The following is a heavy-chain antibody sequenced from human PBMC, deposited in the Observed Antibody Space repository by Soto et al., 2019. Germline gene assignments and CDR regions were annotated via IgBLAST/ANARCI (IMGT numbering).Heavy chain of an antibody. J-gene: IGHJ4*02. CDR3: LKDAPICAIDD. V-gene: IGHV3-9*03. Sequence: VQVVASGGGLVQPGRSLRLSCAVSGFRFEQYVMHWVRQGPGKGLECVSTVSPTGDTVAYADSVEGRFTVSRDNAKNSLYLHMSSLKGDDMAFYYCLKDAPICAIDDWGQGTLVTVSS. D-gene: IGHD2-21*01. CDR1: GFRFEQYV. CDR2: VSPTGDTV.